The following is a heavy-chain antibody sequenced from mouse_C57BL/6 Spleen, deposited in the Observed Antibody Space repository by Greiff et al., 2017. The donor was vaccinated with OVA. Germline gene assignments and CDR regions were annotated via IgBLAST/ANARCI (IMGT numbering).Heavy chain of an antibody. CDR3: ARGIYYYGSRYFDV. J-gene: IGHJ1*03. Sequence: VQLQQSGPELVKPGASVKISCKASGYTFTDYYMNWVKQSHGKSLEWIGDINPNNGGTSYNQKLKGKATLTLDKSSSTAYMELRSLTSEDSAVDYCARGIYYYGSRYFDVWGTGTTVTVSS. CDR1: GYTFTDYY. V-gene: IGHV1-26*01. D-gene: IGHD1-1*01. CDR2: INPNNGGT.